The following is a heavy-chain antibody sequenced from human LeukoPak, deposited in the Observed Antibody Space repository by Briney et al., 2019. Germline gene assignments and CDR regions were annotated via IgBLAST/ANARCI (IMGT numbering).Heavy chain of an antibody. V-gene: IGHV1-18*01. Sequence: ASVKVSCKASGYTFTSYGISWVRQAPGQGLEWMGWISAYNGNTNYAQKLQGRVTMTTDTSTSTAYMELSSLRSEDTAVYYCAGTYSSSWYGQFDYWGQGTLVTVSS. J-gene: IGHJ4*02. CDR1: GYTFTSYG. CDR2: ISAYNGNT. D-gene: IGHD6-13*01. CDR3: AGTYSSSWYGQFDY.